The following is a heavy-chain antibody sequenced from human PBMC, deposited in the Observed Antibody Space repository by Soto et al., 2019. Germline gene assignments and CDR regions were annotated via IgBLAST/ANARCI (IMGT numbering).Heavy chain of an antibody. CDR1: GGSISSNY. V-gene: IGHV4-59*01. CDR2: VYNSGST. J-gene: IGHJ4*02. CDR3: ARYRREAVAGYTLDN. D-gene: IGHD6-13*01. Sequence: RSLTCTVSGGSISSNYWTWIRQPPGKGLEWIGYVYNSGSTNYNPSLKSRVTISEDTSKSQFSLKVNSMTAADTAVYYCARYRREAVAGYTLDNWGQGILVTVSS.